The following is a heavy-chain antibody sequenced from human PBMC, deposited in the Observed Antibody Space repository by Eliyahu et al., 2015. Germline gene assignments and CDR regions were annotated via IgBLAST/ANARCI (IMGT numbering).Heavy chain of an antibody. CDR2: INSDGSRT. CDR3: ARSSRLWFGVDY. Sequence: EVQLVESGGGLVQPGGSLRXXCAXSGFXXSSYWMHWVRQAPGKGLVWVSHINSDGSRTSYADSVKGRFTISRDNAKNTLYLQMNSLRAEDTAVYYCARSSRLWFGVDYWGQGTLVTVSS. V-gene: IGHV3-74*01. J-gene: IGHJ4*02. D-gene: IGHD3-10*01. CDR1: GFXXSSYW.